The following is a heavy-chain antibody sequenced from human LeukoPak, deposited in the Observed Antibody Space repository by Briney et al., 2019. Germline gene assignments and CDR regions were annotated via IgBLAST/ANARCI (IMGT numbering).Heavy chain of an antibody. D-gene: IGHD6-19*01. CDR3: AREGYSNGWYRY. CDR2: INPSGGST. V-gene: IGHV1-46*01. Sequence: ASVKVSCKASGYTFTSYYMHWVRQAPGQGLEWMGIINPSGGSTSYAQKFQGRVTMTRDTSTSTVYMELSGLRSEDTAVYYCAREGYSNGWYRYWGQGTLVTVSS. J-gene: IGHJ4*02. CDR1: GYTFTSYY.